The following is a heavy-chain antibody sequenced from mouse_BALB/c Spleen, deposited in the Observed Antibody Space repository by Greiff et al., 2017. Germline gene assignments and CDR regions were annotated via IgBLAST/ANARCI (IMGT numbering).Heavy chain of an antibody. CDR3: ARQFITTVVPYFDY. CDR1: GFTFSSFG. J-gene: IGHJ2*01. D-gene: IGHD1-1*01. V-gene: IGHV5-17*02. Sequence: EVNLVESGGGLVQPGGSRKLSCAASGFTFSSFGMHWVRQAPEKGLEWVAYISSGSSTIYYADTVKGRFTISRDNPKNTLFLQMTSLRSEDTAMYYCARQFITTVVPYFDYWGQGTTLTVSS. CDR2: ISSGSSTI.